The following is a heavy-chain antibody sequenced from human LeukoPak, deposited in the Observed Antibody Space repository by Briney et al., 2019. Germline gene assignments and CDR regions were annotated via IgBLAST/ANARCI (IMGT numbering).Heavy chain of an antibody. J-gene: IGHJ4*02. Sequence: GGSLRLSCAASGFTFSSYTMTWVRQAPGKGLERVSYIGISGNNMYYADSVKGRFTISRDNAKSSLYLQMNSLRDEDTAVYYCARAQTYYGSGSYLYWGQGTLVTVSS. CDR2: IGISGNNM. D-gene: IGHD3-10*01. CDR1: GFTFSSYT. CDR3: ARAQTYYGSGSYLY. V-gene: IGHV3-48*02.